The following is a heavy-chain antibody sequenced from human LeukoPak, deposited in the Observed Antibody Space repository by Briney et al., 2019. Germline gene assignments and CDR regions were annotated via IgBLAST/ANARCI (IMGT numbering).Heavy chain of an antibody. D-gene: IGHD2-2*01. V-gene: IGHV3-23*01. J-gene: IGHJ4*02. Sequence: PGGSLRLSCAASGFTFSSYAMGWVRQAPGKGLEWVSAISGSGGSTYYADSVKGRFTISRDNSKNTLYLQMNSLRAEDTAVYYCAKGYCSSTRGYAPIPYWGQGTLVTVSS. CDR3: AKGYCSSTRGYAPIPY. CDR2: ISGSGGST. CDR1: GFTFSSYA.